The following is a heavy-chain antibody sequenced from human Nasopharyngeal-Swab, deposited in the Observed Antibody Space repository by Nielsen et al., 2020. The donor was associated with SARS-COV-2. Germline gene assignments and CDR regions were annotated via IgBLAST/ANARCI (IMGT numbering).Heavy chain of an antibody. J-gene: IGHJ4*02. Sequence: VRQMPGKGLEWVSAISGSGGSTYYADSVKGWFTISRDNSKNTLYLQMNSLRAEDTAVYYCAKDLSLYGSGSYYTNPSPFDYWGQGTLVTVSS. V-gene: IGHV3-23*01. CDR3: AKDLSLYGSGSYYTNPSPFDY. D-gene: IGHD3-10*01. CDR2: ISGSGGST.